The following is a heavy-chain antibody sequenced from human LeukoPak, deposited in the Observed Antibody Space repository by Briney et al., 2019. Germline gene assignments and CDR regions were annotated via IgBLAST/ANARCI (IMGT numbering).Heavy chain of an antibody. Sequence: SETLSLTCAVYGGSFSGYYWSWIRQPPGKGLEWIGEINHSGSTNYNPSLKSRVTISVDTSKNQFSLKLSSVTAADTAVYYCARLRKGSGSYCDFDYWGQGTLVTVSS. J-gene: IGHJ4*02. CDR1: GGSFSGYY. V-gene: IGHV4-34*01. CDR3: ARLRKGSGSYCDFDY. D-gene: IGHD3-10*01. CDR2: INHSGST.